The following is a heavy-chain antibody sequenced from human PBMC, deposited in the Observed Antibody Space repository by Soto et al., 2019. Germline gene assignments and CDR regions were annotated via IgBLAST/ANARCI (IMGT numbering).Heavy chain of an antibody. D-gene: IGHD2-2*01. J-gene: IGHJ4*02. CDR1: GYTFTGYY. CDR3: ARDGPQPYCSSTSCPMNY. Sequence: ASVKVSCNASGYTFTGYYMHWVRQAPGQGLEWMGWINPNSGGTNYAQKFQGWVTMTRDTSISTAYMELSRLRSDDTAVYYCARDGPQPYCSSTSCPMNYWGQGTLVTVSS. CDR2: INPNSGGT. V-gene: IGHV1-2*04.